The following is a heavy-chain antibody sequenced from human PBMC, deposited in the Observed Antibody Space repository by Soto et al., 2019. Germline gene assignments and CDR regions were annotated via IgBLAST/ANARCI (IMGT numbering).Heavy chain of an antibody. CDR2: IYPGDSDT. D-gene: IGHD2-15*01. Sequence: GESLKISCKGSGYSFTSYWIGWVRQMPGKGLEWMGIIYPGDSDTRYSPSFQGQVTISADKAISTAYLQCSSLKASDTAMYYCARSGYCSGGSCYFFGDAVFDYWGQGTLVTVSS. CDR3: ARSGYCSGGSCYFFGDAVFDY. J-gene: IGHJ4*02. CDR1: GYSFTSYW. V-gene: IGHV5-51*01.